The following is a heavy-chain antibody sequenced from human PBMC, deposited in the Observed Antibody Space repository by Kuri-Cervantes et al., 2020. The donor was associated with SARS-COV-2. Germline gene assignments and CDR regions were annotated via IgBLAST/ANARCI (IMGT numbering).Heavy chain of an antibody. CDR3: ASRLAAAD. CDR2: MNPNSGNT. CDR1: GYTFTSYA. D-gene: IGHD6-13*01. Sequence: ASVKVSCKASGYTFTSYAMNWVRQAPGQGLEWMGWMNPNSGNTGYAQKFQGRVTLTRDTSITTAYMELSGLRSEDTAVYFCASRLAAADWGQGTLVTVSS. J-gene: IGHJ4*02. V-gene: IGHV1-8*02.